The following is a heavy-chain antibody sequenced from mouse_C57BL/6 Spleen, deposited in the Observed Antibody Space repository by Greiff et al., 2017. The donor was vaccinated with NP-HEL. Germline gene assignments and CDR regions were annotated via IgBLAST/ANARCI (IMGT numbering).Heavy chain of an antibody. CDR2: ISDGGSYT. J-gene: IGHJ3*01. CDR1: GFTFSSYA. V-gene: IGHV5-4*01. CDR3: ARDEEECLYDGYSWFAY. Sequence: EVKLVESGGGLVKPGGSLKLSCAASGFTFSSYAMSWVRQTPEKRLEWVATISDGGSYTYYPDNVKGRFTISRDNAKNNLYLQMSHLKSEDTAMYYCARDEEECLYDGYSWFAYWGQGTLVTVSA. D-gene: IGHD2-3*01.